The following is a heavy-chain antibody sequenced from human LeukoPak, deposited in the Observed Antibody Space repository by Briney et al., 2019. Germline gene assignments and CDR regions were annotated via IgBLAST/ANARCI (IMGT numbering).Heavy chain of an antibody. CDR2: ISSSSSYI. Sequence: GGSLRLSCAASGFTFSSYSMNWVRQAPGKGLEWVSSISSSSSYIYYADSVKGRFTISRDNAKNSLYLQMNSLRAEDTAVYYCARAITGTTALDYWGQGTLVTVSS. V-gene: IGHV3-21*01. D-gene: IGHD1-20*01. CDR1: GFTFSSYS. J-gene: IGHJ4*02. CDR3: ARAITGTTALDY.